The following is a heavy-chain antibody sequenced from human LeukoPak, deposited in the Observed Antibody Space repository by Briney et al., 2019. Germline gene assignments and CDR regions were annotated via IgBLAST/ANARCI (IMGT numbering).Heavy chain of an antibody. CDR2: IYHSGST. CDR1: GGSISGYY. Sequence: SETLSLTCAVSGGSISGYYWNWIRQPPGKGLEWIGYIYHSGSTNYNPSLKSRLTISVDTSKTQFSLKLSSVTAADTAVYYCARTWGNWYFDLWGRGTLVTVSS. D-gene: IGHD7-27*01. V-gene: IGHV4-59*01. CDR3: ARTWGNWYFDL. J-gene: IGHJ2*01.